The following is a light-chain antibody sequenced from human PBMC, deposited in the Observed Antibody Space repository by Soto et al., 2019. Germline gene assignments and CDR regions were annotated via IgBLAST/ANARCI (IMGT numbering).Light chain of an antibody. CDR2: AAS. CDR3: QQVNSFPST. CDR1: QGISSH. Sequence: DIQMTQSPSTLSASVGDRVTITCRASQGISSHLAWYQQKPGKAPKLLIYAASTLQTGVPSRFSGGGSGTDFTLTLNSLQPEDFATYYCQQVNSFPSTFGQGTRLEIK. V-gene: IGKV1-9*01. J-gene: IGKJ5*01.